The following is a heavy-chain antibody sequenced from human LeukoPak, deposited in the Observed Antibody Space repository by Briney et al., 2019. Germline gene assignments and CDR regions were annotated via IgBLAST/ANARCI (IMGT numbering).Heavy chain of an antibody. J-gene: IGHJ4*02. Sequence: GGSLRLSCAASGFTFSSYGMHWVRQAPGKGLEWVAVISYDGSNKYYADSVKGRFTISRDNSKNTVYLQMNSLRAEDTAVYYCAKVHLTYYYDSSGYGFQDYWGQGTLVTVSS. CDR3: AKVHLTYYYDSSGYGFQDY. CDR2: ISYDGSNK. CDR1: GFTFSSYG. D-gene: IGHD3-22*01. V-gene: IGHV3-30*18.